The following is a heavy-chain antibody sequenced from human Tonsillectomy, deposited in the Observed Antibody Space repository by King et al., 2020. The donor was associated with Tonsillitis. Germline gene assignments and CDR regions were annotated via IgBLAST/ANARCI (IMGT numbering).Heavy chain of an antibody. Sequence: VQLVESGGGVVQPGRSLRLSCAASGFAFSSFSMHWVRQAPGKGLEWVAVISHDGSNKYYADSVKGRFTISRDNSKNTLYLQMNSLTVEDAAVYYCASNIIEAAGTNFDYWGQGTLVTVSS. J-gene: IGHJ4*02. V-gene: IGHV3-30*04. CDR2: ISHDGSNK. CDR1: GFAFSSFS. D-gene: IGHD6-13*01. CDR3: ASNIIEAAGTNFDY.